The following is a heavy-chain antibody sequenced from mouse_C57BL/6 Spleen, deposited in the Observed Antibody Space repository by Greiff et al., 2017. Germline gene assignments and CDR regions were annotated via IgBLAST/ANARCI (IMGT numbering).Heavy chain of an antibody. V-gene: IGHV1-69*01. CDR2: IDPSDSYT. CDR1: GFTFTSYW. J-gene: IGHJ3*01. CDR3: ARRRGSGYQFAY. D-gene: IGHD3-2*02. Sequence: QVQLQQPGAELVMPGASVKLSCTASGFTFTSYWMHWVKQRPGQGLEWIGEIDPSDSYTNYNQKFKGKSTLTVDKSSSTAYMQLSSLTSEDSAVYYCARRRGSGYQFAYWGQGTLVTVSA.